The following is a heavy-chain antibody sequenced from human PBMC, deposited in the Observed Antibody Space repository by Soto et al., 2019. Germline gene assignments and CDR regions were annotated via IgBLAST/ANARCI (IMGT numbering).Heavy chain of an antibody. Sequence: ASVKVSCKASGYTFTSYGISWVRQAPGQGLEWMGWISAYNGNTNYAQKLQGRVTMTTDTSTSTAYMELRSLRSDDTAVYYCARMGANYDFWSGYHYYYYMDVWGKGTTVTVSS. J-gene: IGHJ6*03. V-gene: IGHV1-18*01. CDR3: ARMGANYDFWSGYHYYYYMDV. CDR1: GYTFTSYG. D-gene: IGHD3-3*01. CDR2: ISAYNGNT.